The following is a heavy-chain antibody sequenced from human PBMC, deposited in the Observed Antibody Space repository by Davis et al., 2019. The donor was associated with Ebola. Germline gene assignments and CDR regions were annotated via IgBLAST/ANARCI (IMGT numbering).Heavy chain of an antibody. CDR2: ISGGGDRT. D-gene: IGHD2-15*01. J-gene: IGHJ4*02. Sequence: GESLKISCKASGLIFRNYDMTWVRQVAGKGLEWVSTISGGGDRTYYADSVKGRFTISRDNSKNTLYLQMNSLRAEDTAVYYCAKAKDRIVVVVAATDYWGQGTLVTVSS. CDR3: AKAKDRIVVVVAATDY. V-gene: IGHV3-23*01. CDR1: GLIFRNYD.